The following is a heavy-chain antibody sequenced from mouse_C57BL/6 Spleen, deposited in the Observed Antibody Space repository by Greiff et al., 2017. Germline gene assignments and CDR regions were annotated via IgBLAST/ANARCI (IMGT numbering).Heavy chain of an antibody. CDR3: ARKLGRRYYAMDY. CDR1: GYTFTSYW. CDR2: IDPNSGGT. V-gene: IGHV1-72*01. D-gene: IGHD4-1*01. J-gene: IGHJ4*01. Sequence: VQLQQPGAELVKPGASVKLSCKASGYTFTSYWMHWVKQRPGRGLEWIGRIDPNSGGTKYNEKFKSKATLTVDKPSSTAYMQLSSLTSEDSAVYYCARKLGRRYYAMDYWGQGTSVTVSS.